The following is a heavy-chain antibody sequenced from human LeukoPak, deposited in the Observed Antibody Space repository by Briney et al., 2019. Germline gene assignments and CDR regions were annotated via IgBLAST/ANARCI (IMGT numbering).Heavy chain of an antibody. Sequence: PSETLSLTCTVSGDSISNYYWSLIRQSPGKGLEWIGYIYYSGSTNYNPSLKSRVTISVDTSKNQFSLKLSSVTAADTAVYYCARETCSGGSCFQFDFWGQGTLVTVSS. CDR1: GDSISNYY. CDR2: IYYSGST. V-gene: IGHV4-59*01. J-gene: IGHJ4*02. D-gene: IGHD2-15*01. CDR3: ARETCSGGSCFQFDF.